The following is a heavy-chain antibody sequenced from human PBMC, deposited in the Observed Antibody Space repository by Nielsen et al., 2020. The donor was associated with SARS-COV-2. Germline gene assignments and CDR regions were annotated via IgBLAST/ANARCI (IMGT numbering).Heavy chain of an antibody. CDR3: ARTGYYYDSSGYYFRYFDY. CDR2: IYYSGDT. D-gene: IGHD3-22*01. Sequence: SETLSLTCSVSGGSISGYYWSWIRQPPGKGLEWIGYIYYSGDTKYNPSLKSRVTISVDMSKNQFSLKLSSVTAADTAVYYCARTGYYYDSSGYYFRYFDYWGQGTLVTVSS. CDR1: GGSISGYY. V-gene: IGHV4-59*01. J-gene: IGHJ4*02.